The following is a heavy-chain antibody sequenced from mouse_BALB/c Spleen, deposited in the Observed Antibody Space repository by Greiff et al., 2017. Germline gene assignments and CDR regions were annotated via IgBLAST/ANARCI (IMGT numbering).Heavy chain of an antibody. Sequence: EVKVEESGGGLVKPGGSMKLSCAASGFTFRDDWMDWVSQSPEKGLEWVAEIRSKDNNNATYYAESVKGRFTISRDNSKRSVYLQMNSLRAEDSGIYYCASPTYYAMDYWGQGTSVTVSS. CDR1: GFTFRDDW. CDR2: IRSKDNNNAT. CDR3: ASPTYYAMDY. J-gene: IGHJ4*01. V-gene: IGHV6-6*01.